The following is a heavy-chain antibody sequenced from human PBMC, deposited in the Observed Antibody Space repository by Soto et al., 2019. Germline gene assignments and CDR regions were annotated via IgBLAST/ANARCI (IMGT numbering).Heavy chain of an antibody. CDR1: RGAFSSYG. J-gene: IGHJ5*02. CDR3: ATSVVRWFET. D-gene: IGHD2-2*01. V-gene: IGHV1-69*06. CDR2: IIPFSDTA. Sequence: SVEVSCKXSRGAFSSYGISWVRQAPGQGLEWMGGIIPFSDTANYAQKFQGRVTITADKSTYTVHMELSSLRSEDTAVYYCATSVVRWFETWGQGTLVTVSS.